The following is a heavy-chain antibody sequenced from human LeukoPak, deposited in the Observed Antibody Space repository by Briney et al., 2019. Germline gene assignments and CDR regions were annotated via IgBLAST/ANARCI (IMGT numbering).Heavy chain of an antibody. CDR3: ARDTWELLDRDYYYYMDV. D-gene: IGHD1-26*01. Sequence: SQTLSLTCTVSGVSISSGGYFWSWIRQPPGKGLDWIGYIYHSGSTSYNPSLRSRVAISVDRSKNQFSLKLSSVTAADTAVYYCARDTWELLDRDYYYYMDVWGKGTTVPVSS. V-gene: IGHV4-30-2*01. CDR1: GVSISSGGYF. J-gene: IGHJ6*03. CDR2: IYHSGST.